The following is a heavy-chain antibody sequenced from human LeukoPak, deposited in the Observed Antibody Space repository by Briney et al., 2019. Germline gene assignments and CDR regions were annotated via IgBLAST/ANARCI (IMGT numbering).Heavy chain of an antibody. V-gene: IGHV4-39*07. CDR3: ARDIDGQYYYDSSGYFDY. Sequence: SETLSLTCTVSGGSISSSSYYWGWIRQPPGKGLEWIGSIYYSGSTYYNPSLKSRVTISVDTSKNQFSLKLSSVTAADTAVYYCARDIDGQYYYDSSGYFDYWGQGTLVTVSS. J-gene: IGHJ4*02. CDR1: GGSISSSSYY. CDR2: IYYSGST. D-gene: IGHD3-22*01.